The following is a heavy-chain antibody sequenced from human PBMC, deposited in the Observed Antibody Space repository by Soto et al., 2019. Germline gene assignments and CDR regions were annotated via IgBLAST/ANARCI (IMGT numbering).Heavy chain of an antibody. CDR2: TFNFSPNL. D-gene: IGHD2-8*01. V-gene: IGHV3-21*03. CDR1: GFTLNMYS. CDR3: ARVEVYVDGGRCLRSAFDV. J-gene: IGHJ3*01. Sequence: EVKLVESGGGLVKPGGSLRLSCAASGFTLNMYSINWVRQAPGKGLEWVSSTFNFSPNLYYADSVKGRFTISWDITKRSPSLQMITLRAEDTAVYYCARVEVYVDGGRCLRSAFDVWGQGTVVTVSS.